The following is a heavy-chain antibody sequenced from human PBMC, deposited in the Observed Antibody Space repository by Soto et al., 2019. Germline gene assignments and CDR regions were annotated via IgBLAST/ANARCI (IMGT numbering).Heavy chain of an antibody. J-gene: IGHJ6*02. CDR2: ISPYNDYT. D-gene: IGHD2-21*02. V-gene: IGHV1-18*01. Sequence: ASVKVSCKTSGYTFIRYGITWARQAPGQGLEWMGWISPYNDYTNYAQKFQGRVTVTADTSTKTVYMELRPLTSDDTSVYFCVRDGGDCGYRLTYYYYMGLDVWGQGTTVTVSS. CDR1: GYTFIRYG. CDR3: VRDGGDCGYRLTYYYYMGLDV.